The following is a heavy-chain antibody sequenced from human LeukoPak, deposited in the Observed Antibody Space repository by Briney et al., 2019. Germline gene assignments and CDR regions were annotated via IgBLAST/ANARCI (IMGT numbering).Heavy chain of an antibody. J-gene: IGHJ4*02. D-gene: IGHD4-17*01. Sequence: GGSPRLSCAASVFTVSSNYMSWVRQAPGKGLEWVSVIYSGGSTYYADSVKGRFTISRDNSKNTLYLQMNSLRAEDTAVYYCAKYDYGDSHVDYWGQGTLVTVSS. CDR1: VFTVSSNY. CDR3: AKYDYGDSHVDY. CDR2: IYSGGST. V-gene: IGHV3-53*01.